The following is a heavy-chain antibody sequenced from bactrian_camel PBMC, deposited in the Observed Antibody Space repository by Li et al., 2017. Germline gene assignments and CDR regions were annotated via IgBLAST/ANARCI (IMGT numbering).Heavy chain of an antibody. V-gene: IGHV3S53*01. D-gene: IGHD5*01. CDR2: IDTAGNT. CDR1: DHIDSSTC. J-gene: IGHJ4*01. Sequence: HVQLVESGGGSVQAGGSLRLSCAASDHIDSSTCMAWFRQAPGKEREGIAAIDTAGNTNYAVSVKGRFTISQDNSKNTLYLQMNSLKPEDTAMYHCAADPNPCPQQIRILPFIPTATKGQGTQVTVS.